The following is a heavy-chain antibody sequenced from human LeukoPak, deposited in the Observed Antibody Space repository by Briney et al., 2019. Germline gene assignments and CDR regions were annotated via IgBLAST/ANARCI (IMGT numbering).Heavy chain of an antibody. CDR1: GGSISSGGYY. D-gene: IGHD1-1*01. Sequence: SQTLSLTCTVSGGSISSGGYYWSWIRQHPGKGLEWIGYIYYSGSTYYNPSLKSRVTISVDTSKNQFSLKLSSVTAADTAVYYCARDVGGTTRVGLNWFDPWGQGTLVTVSS. J-gene: IGHJ5*02. V-gene: IGHV4-31*03. CDR3: ARDVGGTTRVGLNWFDP. CDR2: IYYSGST.